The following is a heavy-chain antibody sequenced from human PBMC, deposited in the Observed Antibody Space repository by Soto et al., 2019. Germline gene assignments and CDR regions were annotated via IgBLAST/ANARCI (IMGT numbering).Heavy chain of an antibody. D-gene: IGHD3-22*01. CDR3: ARDYYDSSGYYQPNYFDY. Sequence: EVQLVESGGGLVKPGGSLRLSCAASGFTFSSYSMNWVRQAPGKGLEWVSSISSSSSYIYYADSVKGRFTISRDNAKNSLYLQMNSLRAEDTAVYYCARDYYDSSGYYQPNYFDYWGQGTLVTVSS. CDR1: GFTFSSYS. J-gene: IGHJ4*02. CDR2: ISSSSSYI. V-gene: IGHV3-21*01.